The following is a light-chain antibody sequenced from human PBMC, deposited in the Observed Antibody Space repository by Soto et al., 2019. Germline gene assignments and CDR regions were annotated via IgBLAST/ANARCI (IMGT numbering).Light chain of an antibody. CDR3: QQSYNTHSWT. Sequence: AIQMTQSPSSLSASVGDRVTISCRASEGIGNALGWYQQKPGKAPKLLIYDASSLESGVPSRFRGSGSGTDFTLTINSLQPEDFATYYCQQSYNTHSWTFGQGTKVDIK. CDR2: DAS. CDR1: EGIGNA. J-gene: IGKJ1*01. V-gene: IGKV1D-13*01.